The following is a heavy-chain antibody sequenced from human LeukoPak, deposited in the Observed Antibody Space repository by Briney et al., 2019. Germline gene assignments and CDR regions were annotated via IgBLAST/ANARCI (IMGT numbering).Heavy chain of an antibody. V-gene: IGHV1-46*01. CDR3: ARVPMDTAMVKSAFDI. J-gene: IGHJ3*02. CDR2: INPSGGST. D-gene: IGHD5-18*01. CDR1: GYTFTSYY. Sequence: GASVKVSCKASGYTFTSYYMHWVRQAPGQGLEWMGIINPSGGSTRYAQKFQGRLSMTRDMSASTVYMELSSLRSEDTAVYHCARVPMDTAMVKSAFDIWGQGTMVTVSS.